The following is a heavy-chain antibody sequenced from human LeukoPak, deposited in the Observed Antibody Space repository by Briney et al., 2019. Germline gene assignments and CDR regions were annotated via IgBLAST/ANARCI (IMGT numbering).Heavy chain of an antibody. CDR3: TRTTFLGSTYFQH. Sequence: ASVKVSCTASGDIFTSHAISWIRQAPGQGLEWVGWISAYNGNTHYAQKLQGRVTMTTDTSTNTAYMEVRSLRPDDTAVYYCTRTTFLGSTYFQHWGQGTLVTVSS. CDR2: ISAYNGNT. V-gene: IGHV1-18*04. D-gene: IGHD1-1*01. J-gene: IGHJ1*01. CDR1: GDIFTSHA.